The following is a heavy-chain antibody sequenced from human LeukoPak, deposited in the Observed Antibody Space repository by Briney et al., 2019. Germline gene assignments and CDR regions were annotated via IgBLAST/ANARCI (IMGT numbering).Heavy chain of an antibody. V-gene: IGHV3-23*01. CDR2: ISGPGGNT. CDR1: GFISSDYA. Sequence: GGSLRLSCVASGFISSDYAMNWVRQAPGKGLQWVSSISGPGGNTYYADSVKGRFTISRDNSKNTLYLQMTSLRAEETALYYCAKSARGYSYGDFAYWGQGTLVTVSS. D-gene: IGHD5-18*01. CDR3: AKSARGYSYGDFAY. J-gene: IGHJ4*02.